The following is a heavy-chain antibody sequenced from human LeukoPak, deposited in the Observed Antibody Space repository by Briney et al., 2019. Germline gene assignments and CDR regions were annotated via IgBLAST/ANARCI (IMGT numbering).Heavy chain of an antibody. Sequence: SETLSLTCTVSGGSVSSGAYYWSWIRQHPGKGLEWIGYIYYSGSTDYNPSLKSRVTISVDTSKNQFSLKLSSVTAADMAVYYCARGGYDYGDYISFDFWGRGTLVTVSS. D-gene: IGHD4-17*01. V-gene: IGHV4-31*03. CDR2: IYYSGST. CDR1: GGSVSSGAYY. J-gene: IGHJ4*02. CDR3: ARGGYDYGDYISFDF.